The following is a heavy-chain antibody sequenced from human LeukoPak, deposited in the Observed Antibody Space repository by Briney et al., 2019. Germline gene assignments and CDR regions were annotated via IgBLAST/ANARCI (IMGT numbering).Heavy chain of an antibody. CDR1: GGSFSGYY. V-gene: IGHV4-34*01. CDR3: ARRRHSSGWVKD. CDR2: INHSGST. D-gene: IGHD6-19*01. J-gene: IGHJ4*02. Sequence: SETLSLTCAVYGGSFSGYYWSWIRQPPGKGLEWIGEINHSGSTNYNPSLKSRVTISVDTSKNRFSLKLSSVTAADTAVYYCARRRHSSGWVKDWGQGTLVTVSS.